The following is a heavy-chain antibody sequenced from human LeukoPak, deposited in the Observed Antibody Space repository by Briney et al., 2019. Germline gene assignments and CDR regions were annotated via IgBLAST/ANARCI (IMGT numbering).Heavy chain of an antibody. CDR3: ARGGEQQLDNWFDP. J-gene: IGHJ5*02. D-gene: IGHD6-13*01. CDR1: GGSFSGYY. CDR2: INHSGST. Sequence: SETLSLTCAVYGGSFSGYYWGWIRQPPGKGLEWIGEINHSGSTNYNPSLKSRVTISVDTSKNQFSLKLSSVTAADTAVYYCARGGEQQLDNWFDPWGQGTLVTVSS. V-gene: IGHV4-34*01.